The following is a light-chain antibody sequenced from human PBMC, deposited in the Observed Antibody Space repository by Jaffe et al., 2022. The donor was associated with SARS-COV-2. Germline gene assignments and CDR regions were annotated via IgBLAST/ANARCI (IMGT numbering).Light chain of an antibody. CDR1: QGISSY. Sequence: AIRMTQSPSSFSASTGDRVTITCRASQGISSYLAWYQQKPGKAPKLLIYAASTLQSGVPSRFSGSGSGTDFTLTISCLQSEDFATYYCQQYYSYPPCFGGGTKVEIK. V-gene: IGKV1-8*01. J-gene: IGKJ4*01. CDR3: QQYYSYPPC. CDR2: AAS.